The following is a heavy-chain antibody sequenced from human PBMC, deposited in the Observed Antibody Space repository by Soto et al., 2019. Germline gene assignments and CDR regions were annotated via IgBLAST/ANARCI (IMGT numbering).Heavy chain of an antibody. CDR3: ARWPQPRYTADPYAVDV. V-gene: IGHV1-69*11. CDR2: IVPSLDTT. CDR1: EGTFSSSG. D-gene: IGHD3-16*02. Sequence: QLNLVQSGTEVKKPGSSVKVSCKASEGTFSSSGLSWVRQAPGQGLEWMGMIVPSLDTTNYAQKFQARVTITADEVTSTAYMELRSLRSEDTAVYYCARWPQPRYTADPYAVDVWGQGTRVIVSS. J-gene: IGHJ6*02.